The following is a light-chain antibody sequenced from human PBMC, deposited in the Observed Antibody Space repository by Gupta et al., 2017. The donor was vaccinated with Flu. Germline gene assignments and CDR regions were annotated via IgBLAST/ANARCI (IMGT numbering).Light chain of an antibody. CDR1: PTIAMW. Sequence: DIQMTWYPSTLYASVGDEVTTTCRTSPTIAMWLAWYQQKPGEAPRLLIYMTSNLQNGVPAYFTGSGSGTEFTLTIRSLRPEDFATYYCQQYLSHPYTFGQGTRVEIK. CDR2: MTS. V-gene: IGKV1-5*03. J-gene: IGKJ2*01. CDR3: QQYLSHPYT.